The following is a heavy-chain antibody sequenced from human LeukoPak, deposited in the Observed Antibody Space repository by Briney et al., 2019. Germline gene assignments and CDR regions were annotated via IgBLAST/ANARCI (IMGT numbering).Heavy chain of an antibody. D-gene: IGHD1-26*01. V-gene: IGHV4-59*01. CDR1: GGSISNYY. Sequence: SETLSLTCTVSGGSISNYYWIWMRQPPGKGLEWIGSLYNSGSTNYNPSLKSRLTISVDMSKNEVSLRLSSVTAADTAVYYCARGVTSPLNAFDIWGQGTTVTVSS. CDR3: ARGVTSPLNAFDI. CDR2: LYNSGST. J-gene: IGHJ3*02.